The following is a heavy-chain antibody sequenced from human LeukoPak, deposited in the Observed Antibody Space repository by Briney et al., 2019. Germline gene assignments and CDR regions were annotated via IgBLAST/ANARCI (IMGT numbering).Heavy chain of an antibody. Sequence: ASVKVSCKASGGTFSSYAISWVRQAPGQGLEWMGRIIPIFGTANYAQKFQGRVTITTDESTSTAYMELSSLRSEDTAVYYCARESLSAVGATGLFDYWGQGTLVTVSS. CDR1: GGTFSSYA. D-gene: IGHD1-26*01. CDR3: ARESLSAVGATGLFDY. V-gene: IGHV1-69*05. J-gene: IGHJ4*02. CDR2: IIPIFGTA.